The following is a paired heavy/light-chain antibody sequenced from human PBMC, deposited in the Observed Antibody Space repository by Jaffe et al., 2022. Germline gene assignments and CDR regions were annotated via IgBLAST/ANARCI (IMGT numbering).Light chain of an antibody. CDR3: QQSIEMPWT. CDR2: SVE. CDR1: DSIGTY. Sequence: DIQMTQSPSSLSASVGDRVTITCRSSDSIGTYLNWYHQKPGKAPDLIIQSVEYLQTGVPPRFSAGGSGTDFTLTISNLQPDDFGVFYCQQSIEMPWTFGPGTTVDLK. V-gene: IGKV1-39*01. J-gene: IGKJ1*01.
Heavy chain of an antibody. J-gene: IGHJ4*01. CDR3: AKDGGHCTFERCYSGLEK. Sequence: QVQLVESGGAVVQPGGSLRLSCEVSGFNFNRHGVSWVRQAPGKGLEWVAYVAFDGSRNHYADSAKGRFTVSRDSSKDTIYLQMHSLTYDDTGVYFCAKDGGHCTFERCYSGLEKWGRGTRVIVSS. V-gene: IGHV3-30*02. CDR1: GFNFNRHG. D-gene: IGHD2-8*01. CDR2: VAFDGSRN.